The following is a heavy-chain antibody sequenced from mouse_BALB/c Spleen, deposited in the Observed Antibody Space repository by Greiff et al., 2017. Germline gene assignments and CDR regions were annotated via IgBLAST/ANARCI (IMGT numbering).Heavy chain of an antibody. CDR2: IWAGGST. CDR1: GFSLTSYG. V-gene: IGHV2-9*02. D-gene: IGHD2-4*01. Sequence: VKLEESGPGLVAPSQSLSITCTVSGFSLTSYGVHWVRQPPGKGLEWLGVIWAGGSTNYNSALMSRLSISKDNSKSQVFLKMNSLQTDDTAMYYCATSAMIITMDYWGQGTSVTVSS. CDR3: ATSAMIITMDY. J-gene: IGHJ4*01.